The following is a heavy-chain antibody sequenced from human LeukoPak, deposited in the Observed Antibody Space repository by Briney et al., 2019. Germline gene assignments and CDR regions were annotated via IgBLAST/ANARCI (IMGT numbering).Heavy chain of an antibody. CDR1: GGSISSGGYY. D-gene: IGHD2-2*01. J-gene: IGHJ4*02. CDR3: ASTSGYCSSTSCSLDY. Sequence: SETLSLTCTVSGGSISSGGYYWSWIRQHPGKGLEWIGYIYYSGSTYYNPSLKSRVTISVDTSKNQFSLELSSVTAADTAVYYCASTSGYCSSTSCSLDYWGQGTLVTVSS. CDR2: IYYSGST. V-gene: IGHV4-31*03.